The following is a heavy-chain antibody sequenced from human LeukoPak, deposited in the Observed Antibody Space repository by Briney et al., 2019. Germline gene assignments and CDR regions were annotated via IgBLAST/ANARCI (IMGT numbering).Heavy chain of an antibody. CDR2: IYPGDSDT. J-gene: IGHJ4*02. CDR1: GYSFTSYW. CDR3: ANLGYSYGYYFDY. D-gene: IGHD5-18*01. Sequence: GESLKISCKGSGYSFTSYWIGWVRQMPGKGLEWLGIIYPGDSDTRYSPSFQGQVTISADKSIGTAYLQWSSLKASDTAMYYCANLGYSYGYYFDYWGQGTLVTVSS. V-gene: IGHV5-51*01.